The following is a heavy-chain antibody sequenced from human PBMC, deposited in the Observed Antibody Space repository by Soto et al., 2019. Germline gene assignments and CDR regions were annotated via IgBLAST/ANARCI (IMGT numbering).Heavy chain of an antibody. CDR1: GGSISSSHW. D-gene: IGHD6-13*01. CDR3: ARSPSSSWFGGGAFDI. V-gene: IGHV4-4*02. CDR2: IFHSGST. Sequence: PSETLSLTCAVSGGSISSSHWWTWVRQPPGKGLDWIGEIFHSGSTNYNPSLRSRVTISLDKSRNHFSLTLRSVTAADTAVYYCARSPSSSWFGGGAFDIWDQGTMVTVSS. J-gene: IGHJ3*02.